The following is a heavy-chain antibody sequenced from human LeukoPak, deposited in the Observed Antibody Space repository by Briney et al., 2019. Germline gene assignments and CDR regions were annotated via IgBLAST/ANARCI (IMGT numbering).Heavy chain of an antibody. J-gene: IGHJ4*02. CDR3: ARGQDGWELLFDY. D-gene: IGHD1-26*01. CDR1: GGSISNVSLY. Sequence: PSETLSLTCTVSGGSISNVSLYWNWIRQPAGKGLEWIGYIYYSGSTNYNPSLKSRVTISVDTSKNQFSLKLSSVTAADTAVYYCARGQDGWELLFDYWGQGTLVTVSS. CDR2: IYYSGST. V-gene: IGHV4-61*10.